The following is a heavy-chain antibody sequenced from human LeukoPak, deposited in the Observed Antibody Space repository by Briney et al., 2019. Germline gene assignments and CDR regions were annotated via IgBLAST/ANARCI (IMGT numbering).Heavy chain of an antibody. J-gene: IGHJ4*02. CDR1: GFTFSSYG. V-gene: IGHV3-30*03. CDR3: ARPQYYYDSSGYYFDY. CDR2: ISYDGSNK. D-gene: IGHD3-22*01. Sequence: GGSLRLSCAASGFTFSSYGMHWVRQAPGKGLEWVAVISYDGSNKYYADSVKGRFTISRDNSKNTLYLQMNSLRAEDTAVYYCARPQYYYDSSGYYFDYWGQGTPVTVSS.